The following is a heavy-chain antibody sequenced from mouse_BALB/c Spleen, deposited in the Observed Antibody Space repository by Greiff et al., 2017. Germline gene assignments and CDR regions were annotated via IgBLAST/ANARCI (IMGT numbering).Heavy chain of an antibody. Sequence: QVQLQQSGAELAKPGASVKMSCKASGYTFTSYWMHWVKQRPGQGLEWIGYINPSTGYTEYNQKFKDKATLTADKSSSTAYMQLSSLTSEDSAVYYCARSPYYGNSAWFAYWGQGTLVTVSA. J-gene: IGHJ3*01. CDR2: INPSTGYT. CDR1: GYTFTSYW. D-gene: IGHD2-10*01. CDR3: ARSPYYGNSAWFAY. V-gene: IGHV1-7*01.